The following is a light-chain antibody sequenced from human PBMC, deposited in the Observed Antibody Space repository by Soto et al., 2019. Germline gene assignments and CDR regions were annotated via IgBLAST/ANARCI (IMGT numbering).Light chain of an antibody. J-gene: IGKJ1*01. CDR1: QSLLHTNGYKY. CDR3: MQALQTPPT. V-gene: IGKV2-28*01. Sequence: DIVMTQSPVSLPVTPGEPASISCWSSQSLLHTNGYKYLDWYLQKPGQSPQLLIYLGSNRASGVPDRFSGSGSGTDFTLKISRVEAEDVGVYYCMQALQTPPTFGQGTKVEI. CDR2: LGS.